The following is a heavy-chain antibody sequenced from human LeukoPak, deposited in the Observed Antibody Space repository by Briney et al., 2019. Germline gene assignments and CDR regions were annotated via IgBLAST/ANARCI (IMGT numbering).Heavy chain of an antibody. CDR2: IYYSGST. D-gene: IGHD3-10*01. V-gene: IGHV4-61*01. Sequence: SETPSLTCTVSGGSVSSGSYWWSWIRQPPGKGLEWIGCIYYSGSTDYNPSLKSRVTISLDTSKNQFSLKLSSVTAADTAVYYCASQRITMVRGVLLYWGQGTLVTVSS. CDR1: GGSVSSGSYW. J-gene: IGHJ4*02. CDR3: ASQRITMVRGVLLY.